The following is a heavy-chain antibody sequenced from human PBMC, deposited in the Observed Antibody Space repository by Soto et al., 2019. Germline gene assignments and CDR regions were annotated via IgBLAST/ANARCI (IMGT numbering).Heavy chain of an antibody. Sequence: ASVKVSCKTSGYTFTNYGITWVRQVPGHGPEWMGYINSYTGNITVAQKLQGRVTLTTDTSTATAYLELRSLTSDDTAVYFCARIRNFDYWGQGTLVTVSS. V-gene: IGHV1-18*01. CDR2: INSYTGNI. CDR3: ARIRNFDY. J-gene: IGHJ4*02. CDR1: GYTFTNYG.